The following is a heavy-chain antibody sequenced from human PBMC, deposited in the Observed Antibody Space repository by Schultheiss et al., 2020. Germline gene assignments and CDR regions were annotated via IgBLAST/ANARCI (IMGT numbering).Heavy chain of an antibody. J-gene: IGHJ4*02. D-gene: IGHD3-22*01. V-gene: IGHV4-39*01. CDR1: GGSISSSSYY. CDR3: ARLPAGYDSSGLAVGFFDY. CDR2: IYYSGST. Sequence: SQTLSLTCTVSGGSISSSSYYWGWIRQPPGKGLEWIGSIYYSGSTYYNPSLKSRVTISVDTSKNQFSLKLSSVTAADTAVYYCARLPAGYDSSGLAVGFFDYWGQGTLVTVSS.